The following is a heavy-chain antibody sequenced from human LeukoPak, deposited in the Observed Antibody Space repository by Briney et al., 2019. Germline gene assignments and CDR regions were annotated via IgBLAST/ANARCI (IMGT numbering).Heavy chain of an antibody. Sequence: GGSLRLSCAASGFTFSSYSMNWVRQAPGKGLEWVSSISSSSSYIYYADSVKGRFTISRDNAKNSLYLQMNSLRAEDTAVYYCARGGYDFWSGYSESPLDYWGQGTLVTVSS. CDR3: ARGGYDFWSGYSESPLDY. V-gene: IGHV3-21*01. CDR1: GFTFSSYS. J-gene: IGHJ4*02. CDR2: ISSSSSYI. D-gene: IGHD3-3*01.